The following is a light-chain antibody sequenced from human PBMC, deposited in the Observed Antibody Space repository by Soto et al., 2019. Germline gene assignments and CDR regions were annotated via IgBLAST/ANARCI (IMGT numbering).Light chain of an antibody. V-gene: IGKV3-20*01. Sequence: EIVLTQSLGTPSLSPGERATLSCRASQNVDSNYLAWYQQKPGQAPRIIIFGASGRATGIPDRISGSGSGTDFTLTISRLEPEDFAVYYCQQYGSSIQTFGQGT. CDR3: QQYGSSIQT. CDR2: GAS. J-gene: IGKJ1*01. CDR1: QNVDSNY.